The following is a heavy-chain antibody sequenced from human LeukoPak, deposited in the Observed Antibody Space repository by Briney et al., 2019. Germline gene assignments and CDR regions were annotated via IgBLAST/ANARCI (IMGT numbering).Heavy chain of an antibody. J-gene: IGHJ4*02. CDR3: ARDLSDLSYYYGSEPKGYFDY. Sequence: PGGSLRLSCAASGFTFSSYSMNWVRQAPGKGPEWVSSISSSSSYIYYADSVKGRFTISRDNAKNSLYLQMNSLRAEDTAVYYCARDLSDLSYYYGSEPKGYFDYWGQGTLVTVSS. CDR2: ISSSSSYI. CDR1: GFTFSSYS. V-gene: IGHV3-21*01. D-gene: IGHD3-10*01.